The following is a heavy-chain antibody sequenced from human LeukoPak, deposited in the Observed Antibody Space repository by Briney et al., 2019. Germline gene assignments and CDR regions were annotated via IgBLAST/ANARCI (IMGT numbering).Heavy chain of an antibody. Sequence: PGGSLRLSCAASGFTFSHYWMHWVRQAPGKGLVWVSRINSDGSTTTYADCVKGRFTISKDKAKNTLYLQMNSLRAEDTGLYYCARDFVEFDYWGQGTLVTVSS. CDR3: ARDFVEFDY. CDR1: GFTFSHYW. D-gene: IGHD6-6*01. CDR2: INSDGSTT. J-gene: IGHJ4*02. V-gene: IGHV3-74*01.